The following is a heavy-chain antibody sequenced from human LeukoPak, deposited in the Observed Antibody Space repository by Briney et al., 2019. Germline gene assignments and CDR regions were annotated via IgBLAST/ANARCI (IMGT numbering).Heavy chain of an antibody. Sequence: PSETLSLTCGASGGSFSDYYWSWIRQPPGKGLEWIGEIIHSGATSSNPSLKSRVTISMDPSKNQSSLKLSSVTAADTAVYYCARGRFSVYYFDYWGQGSLVTVSS. V-gene: IGHV4-34*01. CDR2: IIHSGAT. J-gene: IGHJ4*02. D-gene: IGHD3-3*02. CDR3: ARGRFSVYYFDY. CDR1: GGSFSDYY.